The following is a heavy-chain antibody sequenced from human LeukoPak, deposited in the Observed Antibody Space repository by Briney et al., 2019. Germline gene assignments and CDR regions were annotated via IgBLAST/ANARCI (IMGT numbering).Heavy chain of an antibody. Sequence: VASVKVSCKASGYTFTSYGISWVRQAPGQGLEWMGWISAYNGNTNYAQKLQGRVTMTTDTSTSTAYMELRSLRSGDTAVYYCARGEAVFDENVYYYYYYGMDVWGQGTTVTVSS. CDR2: ISAYNGNT. CDR3: ARGEAVFDENVYYYYYYGMDV. D-gene: IGHD6-19*01. J-gene: IGHJ6*02. CDR1: GYTFTSYG. V-gene: IGHV1-18*01.